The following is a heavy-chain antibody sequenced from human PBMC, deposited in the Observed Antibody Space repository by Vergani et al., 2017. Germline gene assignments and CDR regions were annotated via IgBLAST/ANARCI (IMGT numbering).Heavy chain of an antibody. J-gene: IGHJ4*02. CDR1: GGSISSSNW. Sequence: QVQLQESGPGLVKPSGTLSLTCAVSGGSISSSNWWSWVRQPPGKGLEWIGEIYHSGSTNYNPSLKSQVTISVDKSKNQFSLTLSSVTAADTAVYYCVTSGGVPHYWGQGTLVTVSS. CDR3: VTSGGVPHY. V-gene: IGHV4-4*02. CDR2: IYHSGST. D-gene: IGHD2-2*01.